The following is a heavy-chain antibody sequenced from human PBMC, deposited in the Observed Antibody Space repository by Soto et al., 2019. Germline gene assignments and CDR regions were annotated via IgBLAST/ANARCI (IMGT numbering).Heavy chain of an antibody. J-gene: IGHJ4*02. CDR2: ISSDGSGT. CDR3: GTGYSSTWYYTLAF. CDR1: GFTFSTYA. D-gene: IGHD6-13*01. V-gene: IGHV3-74*01. Sequence: GGSLRLSCAASGFTFSTYAMSWVRQVPGKGLVWVSRISSDGSGTNYADSVKGRFTISRDNAKNTLYLHMDSLSAEDTAVYYCGTGYSSTWYYTLAFWGQGILVTVSS.